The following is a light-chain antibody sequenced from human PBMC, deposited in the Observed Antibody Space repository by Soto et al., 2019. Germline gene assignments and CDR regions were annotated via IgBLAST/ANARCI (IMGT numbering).Light chain of an antibody. CDR1: QGIRND. CDR2: AAT. V-gene: IGKV1-6*01. CDR3: LQDYNYPWT. Sequence: AIQMTQSPSSLSASVGDRVTITCRASQGIRNDLGWYQQKPGKAPKLLIYAATTLQSGVPSRFSGSGSGTGFTLTISSLQPEDCATYYCLQDYNYPWTFGQGTKVDIK. J-gene: IGKJ1*01.